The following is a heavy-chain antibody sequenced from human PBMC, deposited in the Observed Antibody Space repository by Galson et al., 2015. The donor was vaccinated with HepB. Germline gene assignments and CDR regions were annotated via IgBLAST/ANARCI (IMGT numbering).Heavy chain of an antibody. J-gene: IGHJ4*02. CDR2: ISSSSSYI. Sequence: SLRLSCAASGFTFSSYSMNWVRQAPGKGLEWVSSISSSSSYIYYADSVKGRFTISRDNAKNSLYLQMNSLRAEDTAVYYCARTIVVVTTGFDYWGQGTLVTVSS. CDR1: GFTFSSYS. D-gene: IGHD3-22*01. CDR3: ARTIVVVTTGFDY. V-gene: IGHV3-21*01.